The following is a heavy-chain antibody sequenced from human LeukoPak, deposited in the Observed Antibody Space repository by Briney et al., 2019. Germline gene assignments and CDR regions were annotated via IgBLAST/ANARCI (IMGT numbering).Heavy chain of an antibody. CDR1: GYTLTELS. J-gene: IGHJ4*02. Sequence: ASVKVSCKDSGYTLTELSMHWVPQAPGKGLEGMGGFYPEDGETIYAQKFQRRVTMTEDTSTDTAYMELSSLRSEDTAVYYCATDLYYYDSSGYPEATAPVSWGQGTLVTVSS. V-gene: IGHV1-24*01. CDR3: ATDLYYYDSSGYPEATAPVS. D-gene: IGHD3-22*01. CDR2: FYPEDGET.